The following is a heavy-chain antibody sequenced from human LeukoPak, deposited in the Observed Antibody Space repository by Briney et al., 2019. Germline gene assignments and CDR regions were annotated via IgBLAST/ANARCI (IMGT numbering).Heavy chain of an antibody. CDR2: IIAIFGTA. CDR1: GGTVSRYP. D-gene: IGHD2-2*02. V-gene: IGHV1-69*13. J-gene: IGHJ5*02. Sequence: SVKVSCKASGGTVSRYPISWVRQAPGQGLEWMGGIIAIFGTANYAQKSQGRVTITADESTGTAYMELRSLRSEDTAVYYCARDRPGRYCSTISCYSASPFDPWGQGTLVTVSS. CDR3: ARDRPGRYCSTISCYSASPFDP.